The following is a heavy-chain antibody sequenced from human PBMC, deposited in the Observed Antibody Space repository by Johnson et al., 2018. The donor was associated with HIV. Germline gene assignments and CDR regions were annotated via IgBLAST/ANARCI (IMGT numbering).Heavy chain of an antibody. Sequence: QVQLVESGGGLVKPGGSLRPSCAASGFTFSDYYMSWIRQAPGKGLEWVSYISSSGSTIYYADSVKGRFTISRANAKNSLYLQMNSLRAEDTAGYYCARGQGSYRTQTDDAFDIWGQGTMVTVSS. CDR3: ARGQGSYRTQTDDAFDI. CDR1: GFTFSDYY. V-gene: IGHV3-11*04. J-gene: IGHJ3*02. D-gene: IGHD1-14*01. CDR2: ISSSGSTI.